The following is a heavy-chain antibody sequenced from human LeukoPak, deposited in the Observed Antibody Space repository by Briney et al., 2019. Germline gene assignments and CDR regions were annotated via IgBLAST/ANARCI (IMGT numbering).Heavy chain of an antibody. CDR3: ARGRGYGGRYYFDY. CDR1: GGSFSGYY. D-gene: IGHD4-23*01. Sequence: SETLSLTCAVYGGSFSGYYWSWIRQPPGKGLEWIGEINHSGSTNYNPSLKSRVTISVDTSKNQFSLKLSSVTAAGTAVYYCARGRGYGGRYYFDYWGQGTLVTVSS. CDR2: INHSGST. V-gene: IGHV4-34*01. J-gene: IGHJ4*02.